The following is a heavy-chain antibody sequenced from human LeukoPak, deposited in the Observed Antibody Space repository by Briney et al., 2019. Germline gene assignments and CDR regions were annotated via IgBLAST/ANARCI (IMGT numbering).Heavy chain of an antibody. J-gene: IGHJ4*02. CDR3: ASSNVVGAPNYFDY. CDR1: GFTFSSYS. V-gene: IGHV3-48*04. D-gene: IGHD1-26*01. Sequence: PGGSLRLSCAASGFTFSSYSMNWVRQVPGKGLEWVSYISSSSSTIYYADSVKGRFTISRDNAKNSLYLQMNSLRAEDTAVYYCASSNVVGAPNYFDYWGQGTLVTVSS. CDR2: ISSSSSTI.